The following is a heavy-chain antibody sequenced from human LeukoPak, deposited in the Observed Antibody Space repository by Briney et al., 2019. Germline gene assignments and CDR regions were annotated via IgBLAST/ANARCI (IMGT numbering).Heavy chain of an antibody. CDR1: GYTFTNYD. D-gene: IGHD6-19*01. CDR3: ARSLRGWYKDY. J-gene: IGHJ4*02. Sequence: EASVKVSCMASGYTFTNYDINWVRQATGQGLEWMGWMNPNSGNTAYAQKFQGRVTMTSDTSISTVYMELSSLISDDTAVYYCARSLRGWYKDYWGQGTLVTVSS. V-gene: IGHV1-8*01. CDR2: MNPNSGNT.